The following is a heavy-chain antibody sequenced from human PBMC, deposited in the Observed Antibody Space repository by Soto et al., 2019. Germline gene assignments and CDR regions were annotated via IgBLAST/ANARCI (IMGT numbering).Heavy chain of an antibody. V-gene: IGHV4-34*01. Sequence: SETLSLTCVVYGGSFSGYYWSWIRQSPGKGLEWIGGINHRGSTNYNPSLESRVTISVDTSKNQFSLKLPSVTAADTAMYYCARDGFCTSTTCRVGNWFDPWGQGTMVTVSS. CDR2: INHRGST. CDR1: GGSFSGYY. D-gene: IGHD2-2*01. CDR3: ARDGFCTSTTCRVGNWFDP. J-gene: IGHJ5*02.